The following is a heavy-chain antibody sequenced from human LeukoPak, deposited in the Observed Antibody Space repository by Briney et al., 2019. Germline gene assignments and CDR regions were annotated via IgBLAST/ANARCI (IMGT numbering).Heavy chain of an antibody. J-gene: IGHJ5*01. CDR3: VRVGVRAWSDS. CDR1: GFTFSYYW. CDR2: VQSDGST. V-gene: IGHV3-74*03. Sequence: GGSLRLSCAASGFTFSYYWMHWVRQAPGKGLVWVSCVQSDGSTKYATSVKGRFTISRDDAKNSLYLQLDSLRVEDTAVYYCVRVGVRAWSDSWGQGTLVTVSS. D-gene: IGHD3-16*02.